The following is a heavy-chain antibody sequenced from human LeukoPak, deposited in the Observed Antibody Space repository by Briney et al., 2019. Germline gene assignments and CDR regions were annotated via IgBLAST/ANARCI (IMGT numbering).Heavy chain of an antibody. CDR2: IRYDGSNK. D-gene: IGHD6-19*01. CDR1: GFTFSSYG. Sequence: GGSLRLSCAASGFTFSSYGMHWVRQAPGKELEWVAFIRYDGSNKYYADSVKGRFTISRDNSKNTLYLQMNSLRAEDTAVYYCAKDRLSGYYYYMDVWGKGTTVTVSS. J-gene: IGHJ6*03. V-gene: IGHV3-30*02. CDR3: AKDRLSGYYYYMDV.